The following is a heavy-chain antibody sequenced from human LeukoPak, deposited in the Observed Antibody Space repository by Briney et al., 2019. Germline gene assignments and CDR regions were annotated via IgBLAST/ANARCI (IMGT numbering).Heavy chain of an antibody. V-gene: IGHV3-11*03. CDR3: ARWFGSGSYYGY. D-gene: IGHD3-10*01. Sequence: GGSLRLSCAASGFTFSDCYMSWIRQAPGKGLEWVSYISGSSSFTKYADSVKGRFTISRDNAKNSLYLQMSSLRAEDTAVYYCARWFGSGSYYGYWGQGTLVTVSS. CDR1: GFTFSDCY. J-gene: IGHJ4*02. CDR2: ISGSSSFT.